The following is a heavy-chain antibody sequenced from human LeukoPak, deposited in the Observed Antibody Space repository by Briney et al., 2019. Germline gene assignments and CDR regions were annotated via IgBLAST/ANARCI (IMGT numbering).Heavy chain of an antibody. J-gene: IGHJ4*02. V-gene: IGHV3-23*01. CDR3: ARGFLGGTDQYFDS. D-gene: IGHD6-19*01. CDR2: IGGGGPTT. CDR1: GFTLSTYA. Sequence: GGSLRLSCAASGFTLSTYAMNWVRQAPAKGLEWVSTIGGGGPTTDYADSVKDRFTISRDNSKNTLYLQMNSLRAEDTAVYFCARGFLGGTDQYFDSWGQGTLVTVSS.